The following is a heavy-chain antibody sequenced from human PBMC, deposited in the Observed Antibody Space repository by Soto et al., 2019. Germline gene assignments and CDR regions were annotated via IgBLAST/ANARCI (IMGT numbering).Heavy chain of an antibody. CDR1: GASIRTYF. V-gene: IGHV4-4*07. Sequence: QVQLLESGPGLVKPSETLSLTCTVSGASIRTYFWTWIRQSAGEGLEWLGRIDPSGTTTSNPSLKRRLTMSLDTSTNQFSLTLTSVTAADTAVYFCASLGRNYYNGMDVWGQGTTVIVSS. J-gene: IGHJ6*02. CDR2: IDPSGTT. CDR3: ASLGRNYYNGMDV.